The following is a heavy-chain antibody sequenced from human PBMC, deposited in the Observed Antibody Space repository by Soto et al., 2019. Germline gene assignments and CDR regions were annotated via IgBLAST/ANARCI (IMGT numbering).Heavy chain of an antibody. V-gene: IGHV3-30-3*01. D-gene: IGHD3-10*01. J-gene: IGHJ6*02. CDR3: ARDPYYYGSGVGLDV. Sequence: QVQLVESGGGVVQPGRSLRLSCAASGFTFSSYAMHWVRQAPSKGLEWVAVISYDGSNKYYADSVKGRFTISRDNSKNTLYLQMNSLRAEDTAACYCARDPYYYGSGVGLDVWGQGTTVIVSS. CDR1: GFTFSSYA. CDR2: ISYDGSNK.